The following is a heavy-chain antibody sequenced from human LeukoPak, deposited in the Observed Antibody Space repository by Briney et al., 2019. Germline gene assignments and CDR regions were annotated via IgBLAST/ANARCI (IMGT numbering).Heavy chain of an antibody. CDR1: GYTFINHY. J-gene: IGHJ4*02. Sequence: GASVKISCKPSGYTFINHYIHWVRQAPGQGLEWMGRINPNSGGTNYAQKFQGRVTMTRDTSISTAYMELSRLRSDDTAVYYCALVHDLVGATLGYFDYWGQGTLVTVSS. D-gene: IGHD1-26*01. CDR2: INPNSGGT. V-gene: IGHV1-2*06. CDR3: ALVHDLVGATLGYFDY.